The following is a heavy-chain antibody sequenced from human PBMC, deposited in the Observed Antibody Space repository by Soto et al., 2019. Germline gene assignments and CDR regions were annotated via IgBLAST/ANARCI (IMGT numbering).Heavy chain of an antibody. Sequence: PSETLSLTCAVYGGSFSGYYWSWIRQPPGKGLEWIGEINHSGSTNYNPSLKSRVTISVDTSKNQFSLKLSSVTAADTGVYYCASGYGRKFDYWGQGTLVTVSS. D-gene: IGHD3-10*01. J-gene: IGHJ4*02. CDR1: GGSFSGYY. V-gene: IGHV4-34*01. CDR3: ASGYGRKFDY. CDR2: INHSGST.